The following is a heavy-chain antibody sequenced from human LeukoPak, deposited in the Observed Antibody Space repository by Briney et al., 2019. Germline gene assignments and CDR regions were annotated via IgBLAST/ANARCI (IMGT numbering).Heavy chain of an antibody. D-gene: IGHD6-13*01. CDR1: SGSISRSTYY. CDR3: ARKYTSSWYPDLDFDS. CDR2: IHYSGST. Sequence: SETLSLTCTVSSGSISRSTYYWGWIRQPPGRGLEWIGRIHYSGSTYYNPSLKSRVIRSLDTSKSQFSLKVSSVTAADTAVYYCARKYTSSWYPDLDFDSWGQGTLVTVSS. J-gene: IGHJ4*02. V-gene: IGHV4-39*01.